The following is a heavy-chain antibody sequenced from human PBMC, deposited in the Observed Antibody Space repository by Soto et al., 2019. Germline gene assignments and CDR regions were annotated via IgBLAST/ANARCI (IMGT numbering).Heavy chain of an antibody. CDR3: AKAEYSGSYWIVYYFDY. V-gene: IGHV3-23*01. D-gene: IGHD1-26*01. CDR2: ISGSGGST. CDR1: GFTFSSYA. Sequence: GGSLRLSCAASGFTFSSYAMSWVRQAPGKGLEWVSAISGSGGSTYYADSVKGRFTISRDNSKNTLYLQMNSLRAEDTAVYYCAKAEYSGSYWIVYYFDYWGQGTLVTVSS. J-gene: IGHJ4*02.